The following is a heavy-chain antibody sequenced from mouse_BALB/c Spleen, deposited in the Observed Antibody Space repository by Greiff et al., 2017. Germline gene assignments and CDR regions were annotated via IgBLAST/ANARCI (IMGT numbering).Heavy chain of an antibody. CDR2: ISDGGSYT. Sequence: EVKLVESGGGLVKPGGSLKLSCAASGFIFSDNYMYWVRQTPEKRLEWVATISDGGSYTYYPDSVKGRFTISRDNAKNNLYLQMSSLKSEDTAMYYCARVGGNWDNFDYWGQGTTLTVSS. CDR1: GFIFSDNY. V-gene: IGHV5-4*02. CDR3: ARVGGNWDNFDY. D-gene: IGHD4-1*01. J-gene: IGHJ2*01.